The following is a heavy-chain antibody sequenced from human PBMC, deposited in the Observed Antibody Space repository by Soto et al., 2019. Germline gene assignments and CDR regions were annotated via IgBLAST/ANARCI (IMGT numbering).Heavy chain of an antibody. CDR2: ISGGGETT. CDR3: AFTSGSGSYYFDY. V-gene: IGHV3-23*01. D-gene: IGHD3-10*01. CDR1: GFTFSSYA. J-gene: IGHJ4*02. Sequence: EVQLLESGGGLVQPGGSLRLSCAASGFTFSSYAMWWVRQAPGKGLECVSAISGGGETTYYADSVKGRFTISRDNSKNTLYLQMNSLRAEATAVYYCAFTSGSGSYYFDYWGQGTLVTVSS.